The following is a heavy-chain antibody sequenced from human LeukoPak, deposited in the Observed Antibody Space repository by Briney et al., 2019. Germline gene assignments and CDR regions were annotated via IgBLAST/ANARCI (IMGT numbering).Heavy chain of an antibody. CDR3: ARGFIAVAAPGWFDP. Sequence: SETLSLTCAVYGGSFSVYYWSWIRQPPGKGLEWIGEINHSGSTNYNPSLKSRVTISVDTSKNQFSLKLSSVTAADTAVYYCARGFIAVAAPGWFDPWGQGTLVTVSS. D-gene: IGHD6-19*01. V-gene: IGHV4-34*01. CDR2: INHSGST. CDR1: GGSFSVYY. J-gene: IGHJ5*02.